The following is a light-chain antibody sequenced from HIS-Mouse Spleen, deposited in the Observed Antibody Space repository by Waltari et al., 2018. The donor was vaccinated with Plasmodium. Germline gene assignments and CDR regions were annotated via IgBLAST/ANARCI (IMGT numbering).Light chain of an antibody. V-gene: IGLV3-1*01. CDR1: ALPKKY. CDR2: EDS. Sequence: VSPGQTARITCSGDALPKKYAYWYQQKSGQAPVLVIYEDSKRPSGIPERFSGSNSGNTATLTISGTQAMDEADYYCQAWDSSTVVFGGGTKLTVL. J-gene: IGLJ2*01. CDR3: QAWDSSTVV.